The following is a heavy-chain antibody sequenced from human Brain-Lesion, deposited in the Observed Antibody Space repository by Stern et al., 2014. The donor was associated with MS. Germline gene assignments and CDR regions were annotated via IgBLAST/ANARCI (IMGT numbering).Heavy chain of an antibody. Sequence: DQLVESGGGVVQPGRPRRLSCVASGFTFGSCAMHWVRQAPGKGLEWLAGVSYDGSNKYYADSVKGRFTISRDNSQNTLYMQMSSLRPEDTAVYYCAKDRQYLTYFFDHWGQGSLVTVSS. V-gene: IGHV3-30*18. CDR2: VSYDGSNK. D-gene: IGHD2/OR15-2a*01. CDR1: GFTFGSCA. CDR3: AKDRQYLTYFFDH. J-gene: IGHJ5*02.